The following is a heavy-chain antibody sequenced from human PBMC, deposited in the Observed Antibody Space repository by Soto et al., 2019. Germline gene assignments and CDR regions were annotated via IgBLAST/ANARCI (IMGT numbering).Heavy chain of an antibody. Sequence: SETLSLTCTVSGGSISSGDYYWSWIRQPPGKGLEWIGYIYYSGSTYYNPSLKSRVTISVDTSKNQFSLKLSSVTAADTAVYYCAREVMVVRGAGYYYYGMDVWGQGTTVTVSS. V-gene: IGHV4-30-4*01. CDR1: GGSISSGDYY. CDR2: IYYSGST. CDR3: AREVMVVRGAGYYYYGMDV. J-gene: IGHJ6*02. D-gene: IGHD3-10*01.